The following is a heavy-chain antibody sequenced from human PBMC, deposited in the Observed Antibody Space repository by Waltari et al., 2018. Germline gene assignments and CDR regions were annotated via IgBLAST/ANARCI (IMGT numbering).Heavy chain of an antibody. CDR2: IGVGRGNT. CDR3: AAAGYSSGWPNWFDP. D-gene: IGHD6-19*01. Sequence: QMQLVQSGPEVKKPGTSVKVSCKASGFTFTSSAMQWVRQARGQRLEWRGWIGVGRGNTNYAQKFHERVTITRDMSTSTVYMELRSLRSEDTAVYYCAAAGYSSGWPNWFDPWGQGTLVTVSS. CDR1: GFTFTSSA. V-gene: IGHV1-58*02. J-gene: IGHJ5*02.